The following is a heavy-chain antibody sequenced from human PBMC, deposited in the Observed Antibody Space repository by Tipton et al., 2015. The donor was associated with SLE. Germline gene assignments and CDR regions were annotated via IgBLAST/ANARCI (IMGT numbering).Heavy chain of an antibody. Sequence: SLRLSCAASGFTFSSYGMHWVRQAPGKGLEWVAFIRYDGSNKYYADSVKGRFTISRDNSKNTLYLQMNSLRAEDTAVYYCAKAKSSSSPPQIWGQGTMVTVSS. CDR1: GFTFSSYG. V-gene: IGHV3-30*02. J-gene: IGHJ3*02. CDR3: AKAKSSSSPPQI. CDR2: IRYDGSNK. D-gene: IGHD6-13*01.